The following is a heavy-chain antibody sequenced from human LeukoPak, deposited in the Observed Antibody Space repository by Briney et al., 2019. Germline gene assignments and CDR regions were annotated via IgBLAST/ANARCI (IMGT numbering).Heavy chain of an antibody. CDR3: ARETGSFLDTAIDFDY. CDR2: ISSSSSYI. CDR1: GFTFSIYP. Sequence: GGSLRLSCAASGFTFSIYPMTWVRQAPGKGLEWVSSISSSSSYIYYADSVKGRFTISRDNAKNSLYLQMNSLRAEDTAVYYCARETGSFLDTAIDFDYWGQGTLVTVSS. D-gene: IGHD5-18*01. V-gene: IGHV3-21*01. J-gene: IGHJ4*02.